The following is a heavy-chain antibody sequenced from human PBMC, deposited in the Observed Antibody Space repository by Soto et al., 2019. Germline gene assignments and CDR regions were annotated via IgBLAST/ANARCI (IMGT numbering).Heavy chain of an antibody. Sequence: ASVKVSCKTSGYMFPSYGISWVRQAPGQGLEWMGWISTYNGKTKYAQGLQGRVTMTTDTATTTAYMELRSLRSDDTAVYYCARSTKVGTPTSDHWRQGTLVTVSS. D-gene: IGHD1-26*01. CDR2: ISTYNGKT. CDR3: ARSTKVGTPTSDH. CDR1: GYMFPSYG. J-gene: IGHJ4*02. V-gene: IGHV1-18*04.